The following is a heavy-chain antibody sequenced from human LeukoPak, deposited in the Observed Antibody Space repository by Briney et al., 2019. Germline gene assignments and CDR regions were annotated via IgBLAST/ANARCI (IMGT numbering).Heavy chain of an antibody. V-gene: IGHV3-64D*09. D-gene: IGHD7-27*01. J-gene: IGHJ4*02. Sequence: GGSLRLSSSASGFTFSSYAIHWVRQAPGKGLEYVSGISSNGGNTYNANSLKGRITISRDNSKNTVDLQMSSLRTTDTAVYFCVKRTGLYFDYWGQGTLVTVSS. CDR1: GFTFSSYA. CDR2: ISSNGGNT. CDR3: VKRTGLYFDY.